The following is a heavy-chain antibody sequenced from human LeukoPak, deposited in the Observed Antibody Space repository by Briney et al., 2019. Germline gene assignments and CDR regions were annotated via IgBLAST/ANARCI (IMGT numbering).Heavy chain of an antibody. CDR2: ISAYNGNT. V-gene: IGHV1-18*01. D-gene: IGHD2-2*01. J-gene: IGHJ5*02. Sequence: GASVKVSCKASGYTFTSYGISWVRQAPGQGLEWMGWISAYNGNTNYAQKLQGRVTVTTDTSTSTAYMELRSLRSDDTAVYYCAREYPDCSSTSCPFGAWGQGTLVTVSS. CDR1: GYTFTSYG. CDR3: AREYPDCSSTSCPFGA.